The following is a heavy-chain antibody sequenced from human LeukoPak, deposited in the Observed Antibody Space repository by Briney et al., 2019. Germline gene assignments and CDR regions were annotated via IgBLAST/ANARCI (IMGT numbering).Heavy chain of an antibody. CDR3: XXXPLGENYYYGMDV. CDR2: INHSGST. Sequence: PSETLSLTCAVYGGSFSGYYWSWIRQPPGKGLEWIGEINHSGSTNYNPSLKSRVTISVDTSKNQFSLKLSSVTAADTAVYYCXXXPLGENYYYGMDVWGQGTTVTVSS. V-gene: IGHV4-34*01. CDR1: GGSFSGYY. J-gene: IGHJ6*02. D-gene: IGHD3-16*01.